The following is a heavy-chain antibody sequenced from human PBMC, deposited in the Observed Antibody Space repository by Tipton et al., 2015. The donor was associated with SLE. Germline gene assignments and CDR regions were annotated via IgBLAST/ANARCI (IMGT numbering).Heavy chain of an antibody. CDR1: GFAFSSYA. V-gene: IGHV3-23*03. CDR2: IYSAGTTT. J-gene: IGHJ6*02. CDR3: ARDLVGPTGYGMDV. D-gene: IGHD1-26*01. Sequence: SLRLSCAASGFAFSSYAMSWVRQAPGKGLEWVSFIYSAGTTTYYADSVKGRFTISRDNSKDTLYVQMNSLRAEDTAVYYCARDLVGPTGYGMDVWGQGTTVTVSS.